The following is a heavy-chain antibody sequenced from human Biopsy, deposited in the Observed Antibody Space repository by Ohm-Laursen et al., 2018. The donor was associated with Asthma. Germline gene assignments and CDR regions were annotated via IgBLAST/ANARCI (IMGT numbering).Heavy chain of an antibody. J-gene: IGHJ4*02. CDR1: GGSITSSSYY. CDR2: MYHSGSP. Sequence: SETLSLTCSVSGGSITSSSYYWGWIRQPPGKGMEWIGSMYHSGSPYYHPSLKSRATISVDTSKNQLSLKMGSVTAADTAVYFCARHQYSSSWSTFDYWGQGALVTVSS. CDR3: ARHQYSSSWSTFDY. V-gene: IGHV4-39*01. D-gene: IGHD3-22*01.